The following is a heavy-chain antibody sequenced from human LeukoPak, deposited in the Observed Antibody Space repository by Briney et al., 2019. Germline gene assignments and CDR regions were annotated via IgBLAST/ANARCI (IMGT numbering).Heavy chain of an antibody. CDR1: GGSISSGCF. Sequence: SQTLSLTCTVSGGSISSGCFWGWIRQPPGKGLEWIGSIYHSGSTYYNPSLKSRVTISVDTSKNQFSLKLSSVTAADTAVYYCARQGCSGGSCYSWGQGTLVTVSS. CDR2: IYHSGST. V-gene: IGHV4-38-2*02. J-gene: IGHJ4*02. CDR3: ARQGCSGGSCYS. D-gene: IGHD2-15*01.